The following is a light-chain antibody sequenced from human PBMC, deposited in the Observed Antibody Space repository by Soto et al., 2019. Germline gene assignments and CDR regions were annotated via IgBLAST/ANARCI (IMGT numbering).Light chain of an antibody. V-gene: IGKV1-5*03. Sequence: DIPMTQSPSTLSGSLGVRVTITCRASQTISSWLAWYQQKPGKAPKLLIYKASTLKSGVPSRFSGSGSGTEFTLTISSLQPDDFATYYCQHYNSYSEAFGQGTEVDIK. J-gene: IGKJ1*01. CDR1: QTISSW. CDR3: QHYNSYSEA. CDR2: KAS.